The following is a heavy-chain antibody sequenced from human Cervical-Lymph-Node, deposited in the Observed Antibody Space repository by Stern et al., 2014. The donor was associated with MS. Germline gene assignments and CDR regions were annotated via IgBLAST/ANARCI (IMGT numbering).Heavy chain of an antibody. Sequence: EVQLVESGGGLVQPGGSLKVSCAASGFTFSASVIHWVRQAPGKGLEWVGRIRNKGKNSATASALSVEGRMTIPRSDSKNPASTHMNSLKVEGTAVYYCAPSSAIWGRGTMVTVSS. CDR1: GFTFSASV. CDR3: APSSAI. V-gene: IGHV3-73*02. J-gene: IGHJ3*02. CDR2: IRNKGKNSAT.